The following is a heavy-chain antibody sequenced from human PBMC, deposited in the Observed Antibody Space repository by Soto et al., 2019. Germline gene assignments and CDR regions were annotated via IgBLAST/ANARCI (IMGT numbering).Heavy chain of an antibody. CDR2: TSADNGYT. CDR3: VRDGCPGRTSCYGYFQH. D-gene: IGHD2-2*01. V-gene: IGHV1-18*01. Sequence: QVPLVQSGAEVKQPGASVKVSCKASGYTLSTYGISWVRQAPGQGLAWMGWTSADNGYTNYAQKLQGRVTMTTDTSTSTAYMELRSLRSDDTAVYYCVRDGCPGRTSCYGYFQHWGQGTLVTVSS. J-gene: IGHJ1*01. CDR1: GYTLSTYG.